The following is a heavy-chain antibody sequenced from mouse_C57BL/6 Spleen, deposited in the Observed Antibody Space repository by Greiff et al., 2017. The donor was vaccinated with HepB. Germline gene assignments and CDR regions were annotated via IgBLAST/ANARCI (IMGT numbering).Heavy chain of an antibody. Sequence: VQLQQSGAELAKPGASVKLSCKASGYTFTSYWMHWVKQRPGKGLEWIGYINPRSGYTKYNQKFKDKATLTADKSSSTAYMQLSSLTYEDAAYYYCARHYYGSSPNYYAMDYWGQGTSVTVSS. J-gene: IGHJ4*01. D-gene: IGHD1-1*01. CDR3: ARHYYGSSPNYYAMDY. CDR1: GYTFTSYW. CDR2: INPRSGYT. V-gene: IGHV1-7*01.